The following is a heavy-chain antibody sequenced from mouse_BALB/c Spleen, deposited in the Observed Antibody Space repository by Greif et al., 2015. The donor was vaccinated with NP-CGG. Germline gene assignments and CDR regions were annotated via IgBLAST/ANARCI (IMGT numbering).Heavy chain of an antibody. V-gene: IGHV14-3*02. CDR3: ARWDWYFDV. J-gene: IGHJ1*01. CDR1: GFNIKDTY. Sequence: VTLKVCGAELVKPGASVKLSCTASGFNIKDTYMHWVKQRPEQGLEWIGRIDPANGNTKYDPKFQGKATITADTSSNTAYLQLSSLTSEDTAVYYCARWDWYFDVWGAGTTVTVSS. CDR2: IDPANGNT.